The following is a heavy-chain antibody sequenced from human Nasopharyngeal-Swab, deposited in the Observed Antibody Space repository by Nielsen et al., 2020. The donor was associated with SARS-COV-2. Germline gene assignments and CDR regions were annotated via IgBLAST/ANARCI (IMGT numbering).Heavy chain of an antibody. D-gene: IGHD6-19*01. CDR3: ARRRGSGKRVDITGYSSGWYAPRAAFDY. J-gene: IGHJ4*02. Sequence: WIRQPPGKGLEWIGEINHSGSTNYNPSLKSRVTISVDTSKNQFSLKLSSVTAADTAVYYCARRRGSGKRVDITGYSSGWYAPRAAFDYWGQGTLVTVSS. CDR2: INHSGST. V-gene: IGHV4-34*01.